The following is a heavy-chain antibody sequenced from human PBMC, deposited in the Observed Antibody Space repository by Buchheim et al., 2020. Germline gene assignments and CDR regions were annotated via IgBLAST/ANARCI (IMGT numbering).Heavy chain of an antibody. CDR1: GFTFSRYG. V-gene: IGHV3-33*01. J-gene: IGHJ4*02. CDR3: ARLSENYEIDY. Sequence: QVQLVESGGGVVQPGRSLRLSCAASGFTFSRYGMHWVRQAPGKGLEWVAVIWYDGSRKYYADSVKGRFTISRDNSKNTLYLQMNSLRAEDTAVYYCARLSENYEIDYWGQGTL. CDR2: IWYDGSRK. D-gene: IGHD3-22*01.